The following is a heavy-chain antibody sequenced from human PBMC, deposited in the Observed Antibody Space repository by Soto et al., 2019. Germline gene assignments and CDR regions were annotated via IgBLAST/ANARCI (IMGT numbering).Heavy chain of an antibody. J-gene: IGHJ2*01. CDR3: ARVGAARSWWYFDL. D-gene: IGHD2-15*01. CDR2: ISGSGGTT. Sequence: EVHLLESGGGLVQPGGSLRLSCAASGFTFSSYAMSWVRQAPGKGLEWVSVISGSGGTTYYADSVKGRFTISRDNSKNTLYLQMNSLRAEDTAVYHCARVGAARSWWYFDLWGRGTLVTVSS. CDR1: GFTFSSYA. V-gene: IGHV3-23*01.